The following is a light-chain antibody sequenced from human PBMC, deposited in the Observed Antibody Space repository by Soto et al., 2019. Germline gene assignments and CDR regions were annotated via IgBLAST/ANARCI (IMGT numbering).Light chain of an antibody. CDR1: SSDIGDYDF. Sequence: QSALTQPASVSGSPGQSITISCTGSSSDIGDYDFVSWYQQHPGQAPKLMIYEVSNRPSGVSTRFSASKSGNTASLTISGLQAEDEATYFCSSYTSTTNIYVFGGGTKLTVL. CDR2: EVS. J-gene: IGLJ1*01. CDR3: SSYTSTTNIYV. V-gene: IGLV2-14*01.